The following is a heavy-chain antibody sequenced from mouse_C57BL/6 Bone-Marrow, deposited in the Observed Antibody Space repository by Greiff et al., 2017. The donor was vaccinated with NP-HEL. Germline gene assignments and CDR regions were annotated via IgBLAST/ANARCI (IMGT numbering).Heavy chain of an antibody. D-gene: IGHD2-1*01. J-gene: IGHJ4*01. CDR2: ISNGGGST. Sequence: EVKLMESGGGLVQPGGSLKLSCAASGFTFSDYYMYWVRQTPEKRLEWVAYISNGGGSTYYPDTVTGRFTISRDNAKNTLYLQMSRLKSKDTAMYYCARHYYGPMDYWGQGTSVTVSS. CDR1: GFTFSDYY. CDR3: ARHYYGPMDY. V-gene: IGHV5-12*01.